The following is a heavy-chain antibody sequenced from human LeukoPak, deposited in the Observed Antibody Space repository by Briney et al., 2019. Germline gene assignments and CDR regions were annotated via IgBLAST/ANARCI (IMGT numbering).Heavy chain of an antibody. CDR3: ARIAAASGFFYGMDV. CDR1: GGSFSGYY. J-gene: IGHJ6*02. D-gene: IGHD6-13*01. V-gene: IGHV4-34*01. Sequence: SETLSLTCAVYGGSFSGYYWSWIRQPPGKGLEWIGEINHSGSTNYNPSLKSRVTISVDTSKSQSSLELSSVTAADTAVYYCARIAAASGFFYGMDVWGRGTTVTVS. CDR2: INHSGST.